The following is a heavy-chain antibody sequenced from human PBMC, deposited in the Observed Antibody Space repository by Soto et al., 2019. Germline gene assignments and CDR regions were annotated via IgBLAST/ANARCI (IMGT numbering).Heavy chain of an antibody. J-gene: IGHJ5*02. CDR3: ARDEVPAANWLDP. CDR2: ISGYNGNT. Sequence: AAVKVSCKTSGYNFVNYGVTWVRQAPGQGLEWMGWISGYNGNTKYAQKFQGRVTMTTDTSTSTAYMELRSLRSDDTAVYYCARDEVPAANWLDPWGQGTLVTVYS. V-gene: IGHV1-18*01. CDR1: GYNFVNYG. D-gene: IGHD2-2*01.